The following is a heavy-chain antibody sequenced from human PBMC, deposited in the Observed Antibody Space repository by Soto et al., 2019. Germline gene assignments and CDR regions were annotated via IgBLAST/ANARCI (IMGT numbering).Heavy chain of an antibody. D-gene: IGHD1-26*01. V-gene: IGHV3-30*18. CDR1: GFTFSSYG. CDR2: ISYDGSNK. Sequence: QVQLVESGGGVVQPGRSLRLSCAASGFTFSSYGMHWVRQAPGKELEWVAVISYDGSNKYYADSVKGRFTISRDNSKNTLYLQMNSLRAEDTAVYYCAKPRYSGSYPDAFDIWGQGTMVTVSS. J-gene: IGHJ3*02. CDR3: AKPRYSGSYPDAFDI.